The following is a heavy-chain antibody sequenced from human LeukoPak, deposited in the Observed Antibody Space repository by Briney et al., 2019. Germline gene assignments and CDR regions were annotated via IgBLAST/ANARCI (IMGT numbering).Heavy chain of an antibody. J-gene: IGHJ5*02. CDR2: IYYSGST. CDR1: GGSISSGGYY. D-gene: IGHD3-3*01. V-gene: IGHV4-31*03. Sequence: PSQTLSLTCTVSGGSISSGGYYWSWIRQHPGKGLEWIGYIYYSGSTYYNPSLKSRVTISVDTSKNQFSLKLSSVTAADTAVYYCARTMFDFWSGYRWFDPWGQGTLVTVSS. CDR3: ARTMFDFWSGYRWFDP.